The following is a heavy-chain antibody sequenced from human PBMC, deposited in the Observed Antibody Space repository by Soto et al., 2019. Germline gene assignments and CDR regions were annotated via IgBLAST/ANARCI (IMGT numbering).Heavy chain of an antibody. CDR2: ISGSGGST. CDR1: GFTFSSYA. V-gene: IGHV3-23*01. D-gene: IGHD5-12*01. J-gene: IGHJ4*02. Sequence: GGSLRLSCAASGFTFSSYAMSWVRQAPGKGLEWVSAISGSGGSTYYADSVKGRFTISRDNSKNTLYLQMNSLRAEDTAVYYCAKCSRPGYSGYEFDYWGQGTLVTVSS. CDR3: AKCSRPGYSGYEFDY.